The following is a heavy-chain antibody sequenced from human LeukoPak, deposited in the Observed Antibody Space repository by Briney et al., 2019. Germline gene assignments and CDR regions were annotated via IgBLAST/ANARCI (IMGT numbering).Heavy chain of an antibody. D-gene: IGHD1-26*01. CDR3: SRGRSTTLDY. Sequence: GGSLGLSCTASGFTFGDYALSWFRQAPGKGLEWVGFIRSRAFGETTDYAASVKGRFTISRDDSKTIAYLQMNSLKTEDTAVYYCSRGRSTTLDYWGQGTLVTVSS. J-gene: IGHJ4*02. CDR1: GFTFGDYA. V-gene: IGHV3-49*03. CDR2: IRSRAFGETT.